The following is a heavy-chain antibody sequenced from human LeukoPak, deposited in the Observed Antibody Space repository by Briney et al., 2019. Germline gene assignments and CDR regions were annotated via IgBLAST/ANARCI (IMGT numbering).Heavy chain of an antibody. V-gene: IGHV4-39*01. D-gene: IGHD3-9*01. CDR1: GGSVTSGGYY. CDR3: ASLADPDILTGYFIFDY. CDR2: IYYSGST. Sequence: PSQTLSLTCTVSGGSVTSGGYYWGWIRQPPGKGLEWIGSIYYSGSTYYNPSLKSRVTISVDTSKYQYSLKLSSVTDADTAVYCCASLADPDILTGYFIFDYWGQGTLVTVSS. J-gene: IGHJ4*02.